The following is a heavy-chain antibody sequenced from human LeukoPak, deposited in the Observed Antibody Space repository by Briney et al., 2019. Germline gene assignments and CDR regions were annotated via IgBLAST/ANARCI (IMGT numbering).Heavy chain of an antibody. V-gene: IGHV4-59*12. D-gene: IGHD3-22*01. Sequence: PSETLSLTCTVSGDSITDYYWSWIRQPPGKGLEWIVYVSYSGSTNYSPSLKSRVTISLDTSKNQFSLKLSSATAADTAVYYCASHTYYYDSSGYRWGQGTLVTVSS. CDR2: VSYSGST. CDR1: GDSITDYY. CDR3: ASHTYYYDSSGYR. J-gene: IGHJ4*02.